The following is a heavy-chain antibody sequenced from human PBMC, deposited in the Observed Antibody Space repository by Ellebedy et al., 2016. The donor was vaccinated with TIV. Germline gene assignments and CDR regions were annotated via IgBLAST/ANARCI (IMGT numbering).Heavy chain of an antibody. V-gene: IGHV3-23*01. CDR1: GFTFRNFA. Sequence: GGSLRLSCAASGFTFRNFAMTWVRQAPGKGLEWVSSISSCGVSTDYADSVRGRVTISRDNSKNTLYLQMNSLRADDSAVYYCAKLDSSGYYYGRFDHWGQGTLVTVSS. D-gene: IGHD3-22*01. CDR2: ISSCGVST. J-gene: IGHJ4*02. CDR3: AKLDSSGYYYGRFDH.